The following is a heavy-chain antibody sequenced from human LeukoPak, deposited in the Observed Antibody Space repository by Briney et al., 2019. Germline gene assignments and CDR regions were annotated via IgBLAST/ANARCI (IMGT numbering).Heavy chain of an antibody. CDR2: INSDGTST. J-gene: IGHJ6*02. V-gene: IGHV3-74*01. D-gene: IGHD3-16*01. Sequence: GGSLRLSCAASGFTFSSYWMHWVRQAPGKGLMWVSRINSDGTSTSYADSVKGRFTISRDNAKNSLYLQMNSLRAEDTAVYYCSLGQAHGMDVWGQGTTVTVSS. CDR3: SLGQAHGMDV. CDR1: GFTFSSYW.